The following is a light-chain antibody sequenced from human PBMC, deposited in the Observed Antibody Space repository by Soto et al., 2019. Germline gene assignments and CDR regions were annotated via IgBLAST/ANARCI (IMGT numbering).Light chain of an antibody. V-gene: IGKV1-5*01. CDR3: QHYNSYSEA. CDR2: GAS. Sequence: DIQMTQSPSSLSASVGDRVTISCRASETIATYLNWYQQKPGRVPEVLIYGASRLQRGVPSRFTGSGYGTEFTLTISSLQPDDFATYYCQHYNSYSEAFGQGTKVDIK. CDR1: ETIATY. J-gene: IGKJ1*01.